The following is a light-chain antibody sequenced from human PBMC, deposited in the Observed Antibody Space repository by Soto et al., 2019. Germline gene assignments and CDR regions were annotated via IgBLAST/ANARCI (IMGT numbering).Light chain of an antibody. Sequence: QSVLTQPPSVSGAPGQRVTISCTGSSSNIGAGYAVHWYQQLPGTAPKLLIYANDQRPSGVPDRFSAFKSGTSASLAISGLQSDDEADYYCASWDDSRIGSLFGGGTQLTVL. CDR2: AND. CDR3: ASWDDSRIGSL. CDR1: SSNIGAGYA. J-gene: IGLJ3*02. V-gene: IGLV1-40*01.